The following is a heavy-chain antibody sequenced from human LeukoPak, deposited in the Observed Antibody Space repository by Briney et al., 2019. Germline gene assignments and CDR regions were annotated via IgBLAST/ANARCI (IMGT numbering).Heavy chain of an antibody. CDR3: ARDTPTHQGMIVMDY. J-gene: IGHJ4*02. CDR2: IYTSGST. CDR1: GGSISSYY. D-gene: IGHD3-22*01. Sequence: SETLSLTCTVSGGSISSYYWSWIRQPAGEGLEWIGRIYTSGSTNYNPSLKSRVTMSVDTSKNQFSLKLSSVTAADTAVYYCARDTPTHQGMIVMDYWGQGTLVTVSS. V-gene: IGHV4-4*07.